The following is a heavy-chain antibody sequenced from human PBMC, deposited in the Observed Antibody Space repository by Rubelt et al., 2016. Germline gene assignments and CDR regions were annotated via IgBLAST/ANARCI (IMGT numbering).Heavy chain of an antibody. CDR1: GFTFRSYS. V-gene: IGHV3-20*04. D-gene: IGHD4-17*01. CDR3: ASGEASGDDYGDY. J-gene: IGHJ4*02. CDR2: INWNGGST. Sequence: GSGGGLVQPGGSLRLSCVVSGFTFRSYSMSWVRQAPGKGLEWVSGINWNGGSTGYADSVKGRFTISSDNAKNSLYVQMNSLRADDTALYYCASGEASGDDYGDYWGQGTLVTVSS.